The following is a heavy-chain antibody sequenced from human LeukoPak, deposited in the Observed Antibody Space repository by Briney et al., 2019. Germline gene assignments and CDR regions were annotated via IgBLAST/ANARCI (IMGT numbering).Heavy chain of an antibody. CDR3: ARAGDYGDAPHWFDP. D-gene: IGHD4-17*01. CDR2: IYYSGST. V-gene: IGHV4-59*01. J-gene: IGHJ5*02. CDR1: GGSISSYY. Sequence: SETLSLTCTVSGGSISSYYWSWIRQPPGKGLEWIGYIYYSGSTNYNPSLKSRVTISVDTSKTQFSLKLSSVTAADTAVYYCARAGDYGDAPHWFDPWGQGTLVTVSS.